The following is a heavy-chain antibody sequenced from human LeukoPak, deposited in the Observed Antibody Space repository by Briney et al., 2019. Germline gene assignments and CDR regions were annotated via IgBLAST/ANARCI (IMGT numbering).Heavy chain of an antibody. CDR1: GGSISSGSYY. Sequence: SQTLSPTCTVSGGSISSGSYYWSWIRQPAGKGLEWIGRIYTSGSTNYNPSLKSRVTISVDTSKNQFSLKLSSVTAADTAVYYCARDGPSGSFDYWGQGTLVTVSS. J-gene: IGHJ4*02. CDR2: IYTSGST. CDR3: ARDGPSGSFDY. D-gene: IGHD3-10*01. V-gene: IGHV4-61*02.